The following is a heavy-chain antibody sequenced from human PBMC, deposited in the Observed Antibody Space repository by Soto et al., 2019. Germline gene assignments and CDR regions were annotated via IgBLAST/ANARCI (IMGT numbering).Heavy chain of an antibody. J-gene: IGHJ5*02. CDR3: ARPAGRLANWFDT. D-gene: IGHD6-6*01. CDR2: INPSGGST. V-gene: IGHV1-46*01. CDR1: GYTFTDYR. Sequence: QVQLVQSGVEVKKPGASVKVSCKASGYTFTDYRMSWVRQAPGQGLEWMGIINPSGGSTNYAPNFQGRVTLTRDSLTSTVYMELSNLRSEDTAVYYCARPAGRLANWFDTWGQGTLVTVSS.